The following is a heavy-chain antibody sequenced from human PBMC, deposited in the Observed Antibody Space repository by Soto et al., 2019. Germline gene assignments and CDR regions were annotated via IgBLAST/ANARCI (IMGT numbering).Heavy chain of an antibody. D-gene: IGHD6-13*01. V-gene: IGHV4-39*01. CDR2: IYYSGST. CDR1: GGSISSSSYY. CDR3: ARLKQQLRHREPLYNWFDP. J-gene: IGHJ5*02. Sequence: PSETLSLTCTVSGGSISSSSYYWGWIRQPPGKGLEWIGSIYYSGSTYYNPSLKSRVTISVDTSKNQFSLKLSSVTAADTAVYYCARLKQQLRHREPLYNWFDPWGQGTLVTVSS.